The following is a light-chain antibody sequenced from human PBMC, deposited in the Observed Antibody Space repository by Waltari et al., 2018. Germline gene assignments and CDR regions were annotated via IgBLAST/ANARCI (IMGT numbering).Light chain of an antibody. CDR3: QQSYSTLFT. J-gene: IGKJ3*01. CDR2: AAS. Sequence: IQMTQSPSSLSAFVGDRVTITCRASQSISSYLNWYQQKPGKAPKLLIYAASSLQSGVPSRFSGSGSGTDFTLTISSLQPEDFATYYCQQSYSTLFTFGPGTKVDIK. CDR1: QSISSY. V-gene: IGKV1-39*01.